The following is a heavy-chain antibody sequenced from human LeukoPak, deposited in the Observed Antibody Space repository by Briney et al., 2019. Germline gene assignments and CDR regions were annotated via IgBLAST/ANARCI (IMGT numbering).Heavy chain of an antibody. V-gene: IGHV3-23*01. D-gene: IGHD3-22*01. CDR1: GFTFSSYD. J-gene: IGHJ3*02. Sequence: PGGSLRLSCAASGFTFSSYDMSWVRQAPGKGLEWVSGISGSGGNTYYADSVKGRFTISRDNSKNTLYLQMNSLRVEDTAVYYCTRRYNYDSSGYYYVRDAFDIWGQGTMVTVSS. CDR3: TRRYNYDSSGYYYVRDAFDI. CDR2: ISGSGGNT.